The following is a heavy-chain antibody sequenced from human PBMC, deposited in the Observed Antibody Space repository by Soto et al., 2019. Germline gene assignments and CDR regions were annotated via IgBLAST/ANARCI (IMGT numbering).Heavy chain of an antibody. J-gene: IGHJ4*02. D-gene: IGHD1-26*01. V-gene: IGHV4-4*07. CDR2: IYTSGST. Sequence: QVQLQELGPGLVKPSETLSLTCTVSGDSMTKYYWSWIRQPAGKGLEWIGRIYTSGSTNYNPSLKSRVTMSIDTSNNHFSLNLKSVTAADTAMYYCARTVGAAYYFDFWGQGALVTVSS. CDR1: GDSMTKYY. CDR3: ARTVGAAYYFDF.